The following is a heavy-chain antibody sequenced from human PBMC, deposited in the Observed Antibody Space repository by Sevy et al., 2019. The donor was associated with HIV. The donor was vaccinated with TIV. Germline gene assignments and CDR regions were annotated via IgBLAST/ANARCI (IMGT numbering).Heavy chain of an antibody. Sequence: SETLSLTCTVSGGSISSHYWSWIRQPPGKGLEWIGYIYYSGSTNYNPSLKSRVTISVDTSKNQFSLKLSSVTAADTAVYYCARGTGDSSGYYYFDYWGQGTLVTVSS. J-gene: IGHJ4*02. CDR1: GGSISSHY. CDR2: IYYSGST. CDR3: ARGTGDSSGYYYFDY. V-gene: IGHV4-59*11. D-gene: IGHD3-22*01.